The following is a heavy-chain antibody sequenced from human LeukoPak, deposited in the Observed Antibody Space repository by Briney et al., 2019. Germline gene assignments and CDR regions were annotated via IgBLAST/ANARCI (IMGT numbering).Heavy chain of an antibody. CDR3: ARDYGDYYRSGAFDI. V-gene: IGHV1-69*13. D-gene: IGHD4-17*01. CDR1: GGTFSSYA. CDR2: IIPIFGTA. Sequence: SVKVSCKASGGTFSSYAISWVRQAPGQGLEWMGGIIPIFGTANYAQKFQGRVTITADESTSTAYMELSSLRSEDTAVYYCARDYGDYYRSGAFDIWGQGTMVTVSS. J-gene: IGHJ3*02.